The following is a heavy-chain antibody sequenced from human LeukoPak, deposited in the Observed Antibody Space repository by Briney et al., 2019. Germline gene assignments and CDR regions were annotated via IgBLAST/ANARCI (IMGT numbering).Heavy chain of an antibody. J-gene: IGHJ4*02. Sequence: ASVMVSCKASGYTFTSYGISWVRQAPGQELDWMGWISTYNGATNYAQKLQGRVTMTTDTSTSTAYMELRSLRSDDTAVYYCARGDHYDTHYHGDYWGQGTLVTVSS. CDR2: ISTYNGAT. V-gene: IGHV1-18*01. CDR1: GYTFTSYG. D-gene: IGHD3-22*01. CDR3: ARGDHYDTHYHGDY.